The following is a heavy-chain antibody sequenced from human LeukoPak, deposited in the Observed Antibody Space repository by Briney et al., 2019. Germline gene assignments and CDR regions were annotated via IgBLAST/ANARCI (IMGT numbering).Heavy chain of an antibody. V-gene: IGHV1-46*01. D-gene: IGHD1-7*01. CDR3: AREGLYGTTVRYFDY. J-gene: IGHJ4*02. CDR2: INPSGGST. Sequence: RASVTVSCKASGYTFTSHYMHWVRQAPGQGLEWMGIINPSGGSTSYAQKFQGRVTMTRDMSTSTVYMELSSLRSEDTAVYYCAREGLYGTTVRYFDYWGQGTLVTVSS. CDR1: GYTFTSHY.